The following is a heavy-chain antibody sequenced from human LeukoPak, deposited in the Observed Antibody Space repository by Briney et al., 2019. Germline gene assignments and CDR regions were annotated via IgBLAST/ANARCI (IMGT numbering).Heavy chain of an antibody. CDR1: GGSFSGYY. J-gene: IGHJ5*02. CDR3: ARDEGYYDFCFAH. Sequence: SETLSLTCAVYGGSFSGYYWSWIRQPAGKGLEWIGRIYTSGSTNYNPSLKSRVTISVDTSKNQFSLKLSSVTAADTAVYYCARDEGYYDFCFAHWGQGTLVTVSS. CDR2: IYTSGST. V-gene: IGHV4-4*07. D-gene: IGHD3-3*01.